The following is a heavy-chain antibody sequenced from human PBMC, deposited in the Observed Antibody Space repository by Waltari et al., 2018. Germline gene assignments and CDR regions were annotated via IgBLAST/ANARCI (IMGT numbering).Heavy chain of an antibody. CDR2: ISGSGGST. D-gene: IGHD3-10*01. V-gene: IGHV3-23*01. Sequence: RQAPGKGQEWVSAISGSGGSTYYADSVKGRFTISRDNSKNTLYLQMNSLRAEDTAVYYCAKARPVLPHFFDYWGQGTLVTVSS. J-gene: IGHJ4*02. CDR3: AKARPVLPHFFDY.